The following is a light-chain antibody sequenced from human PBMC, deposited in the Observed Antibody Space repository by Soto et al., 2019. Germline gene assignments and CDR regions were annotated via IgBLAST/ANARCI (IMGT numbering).Light chain of an antibody. CDR2: GAS. Sequence: EIVLTQSPGTLSLSPGERVTLSCRASQTLSSTYIAWYQQKPGQAPRLLIYGASSRATGIPDRFSGSGSGTDFTLTISRLEPEDFAVYYCQQYGRSPWTFGQGTKVEIK. V-gene: IGKV3-20*01. CDR3: QQYGRSPWT. CDR1: QTLSSTY. J-gene: IGKJ1*01.